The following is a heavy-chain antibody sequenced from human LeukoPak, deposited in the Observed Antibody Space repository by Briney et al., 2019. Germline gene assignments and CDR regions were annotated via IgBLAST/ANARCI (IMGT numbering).Heavy chain of an antibody. CDR1: GFTVSSNY. J-gene: IGHJ4*02. CDR3: ARERGGDFDY. CDR2: IYSGGST. Sequence: PGGSLRLSCAASGFTVSSNYMSWVRQAPGKGLEWVSVIYSGGSTYYADSVKGRFTISRDNFKNPLYLQMNSLRAEDTAVYYCARERGGDFDYWGQGTLVTVSS. D-gene: IGHD3-10*01. V-gene: IGHV3-66*02.